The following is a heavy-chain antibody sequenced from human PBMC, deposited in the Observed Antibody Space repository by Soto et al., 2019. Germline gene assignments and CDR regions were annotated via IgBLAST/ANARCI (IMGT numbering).Heavy chain of an antibody. Sequence: GGSLRLSCAASGFTFSSYAMSWVRQAPGKGLEWVSAISGSGGSTYYADSVKGRFTISRDNSKNTLYLQMNSLRAEDTAVYYCAKVVLRYFDWLPSYFDYWGQGTLVTVSS. D-gene: IGHD3-9*01. CDR3: AKVVLRYFDWLPSYFDY. CDR2: ISGSGGST. J-gene: IGHJ4*02. V-gene: IGHV3-23*01. CDR1: GFTFSSYA.